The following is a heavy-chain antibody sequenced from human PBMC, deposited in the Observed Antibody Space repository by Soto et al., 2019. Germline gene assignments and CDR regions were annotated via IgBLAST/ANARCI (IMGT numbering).Heavy chain of an antibody. CDR2: IIPAFGAA. Sequence: QVQLVQSGAEVKRPGSSVRVSCKASGDTFRRNAISWVRQAPGQGPEWMGGIIPAFGAATYAQKFQGRVTITADESTRTAYMELNRLRSEDTAIYYCAGISSSSTLDFWGQGTLITVSS. J-gene: IGHJ4*02. D-gene: IGHD3-22*01. CDR3: AGISSSSTLDF. V-gene: IGHV1-69*01. CDR1: GDTFRRNA.